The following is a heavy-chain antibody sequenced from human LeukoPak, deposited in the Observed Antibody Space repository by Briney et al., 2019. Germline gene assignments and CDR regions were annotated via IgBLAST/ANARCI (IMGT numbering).Heavy chain of an antibody. CDR3: ARDTGPAVRGVMGEDY. D-gene: IGHD3-10*01. Sequence: GGSLRLSCAASGFTFSNYGMHWVRQAPGKGLEWVAVISYDGSNKYYADSVKGRFTISRDNSKNTLYLQMNSLRAEDTAVYYCARDTGPAVRGVMGEDYWGQGTLVTVSS. CDR1: GFTFSNYG. V-gene: IGHV3-30*19. CDR2: ISYDGSNK. J-gene: IGHJ4*02.